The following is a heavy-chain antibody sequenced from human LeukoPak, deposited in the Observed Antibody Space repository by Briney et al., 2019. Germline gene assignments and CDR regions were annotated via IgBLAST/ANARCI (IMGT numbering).Heavy chain of an antibody. CDR1: GGSISSYY. D-gene: IGHD5-24*01. V-gene: IGHV4-4*07. CDR3: ARVGDGYKRDFDP. J-gene: IGHJ5*02. CDR2: IYTSGST. Sequence: KSSETLSLTCTVSGGSISSYYWSWIRQPAGKGLEWIGRIYTSGSTKYNPSLKSRVTMSVDTSKNQFSLKLSSVTAADTAVYYCARVGDGYKRDFDPCGQGTLVTVSS.